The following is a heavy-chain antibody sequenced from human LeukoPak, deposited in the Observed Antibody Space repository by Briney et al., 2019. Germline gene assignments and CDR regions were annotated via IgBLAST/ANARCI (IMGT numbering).Heavy chain of an antibody. J-gene: IGHJ4*02. CDR1: GFTLNGPW. V-gene: IGHV3-7*01. D-gene: IGHD1-1*01. CDR3: AIWTSGNF. CDR2: LDPSGSQK. Sequence: FTSSASGFTLNGPWLNWVRQAPGKGLEWVANLDPSGSQKRYVDSVKGRFTISKDNPGTSLYLEMNSLRAEDTAIYYCAIWTSGNFWGQGTLVTVSS.